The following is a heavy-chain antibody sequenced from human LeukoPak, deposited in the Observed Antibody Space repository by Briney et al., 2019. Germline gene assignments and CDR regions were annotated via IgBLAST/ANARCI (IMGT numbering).Heavy chain of an antibody. Sequence: GGSLRLSCAASGFTFSSYWMSWVRQAPGKGLEWVANIKQDGSEKYYVDSVKGRFTISRDNAKNSLYLQMNSLRAEDTAVYYCARARAGSGVFWSGYLDYWGQGTLVTVSS. D-gene: IGHD3-3*01. CDR2: IKQDGSEK. CDR1: GFTFSSYW. J-gene: IGHJ4*02. CDR3: ARARAGSGVFWSGYLDY. V-gene: IGHV3-7*01.